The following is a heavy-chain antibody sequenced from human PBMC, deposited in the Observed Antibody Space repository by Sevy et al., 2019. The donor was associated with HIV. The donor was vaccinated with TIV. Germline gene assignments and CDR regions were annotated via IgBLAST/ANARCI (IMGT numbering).Heavy chain of an antibody. Sequence: GGSLRLSCAASGFTFSNYRMNWVRQAPGKGLEWGSSISSSSNYIYYADSVKGRFTISRDNAKNSLYLQMNSLRAEDTAMYYCARGSAVQPATIWDGFDYWGQGTLVTVSS. D-gene: IGHD2-2*02. V-gene: IGHV3-21*01. CDR3: ARGSAVQPATIWDGFDY. CDR2: ISSSSNYI. CDR1: GFTFSNYR. J-gene: IGHJ4*02.